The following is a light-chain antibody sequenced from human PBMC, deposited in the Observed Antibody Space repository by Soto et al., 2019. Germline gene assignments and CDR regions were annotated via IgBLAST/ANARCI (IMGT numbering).Light chain of an antibody. J-gene: IGKJ3*01. CDR2: AAS. V-gene: IGKV1-9*01. CDR3: LQLNSYPLT. CDR1: QDIDNY. Sequence: GDRITITCRASQDIDNYLAWYQQKPGRAPKLVIYAASTLQSGVPSRFSGSGSGTDFTLTISSLQPEDFATYFCLQLNSYPLTFGPGTKVDIK.